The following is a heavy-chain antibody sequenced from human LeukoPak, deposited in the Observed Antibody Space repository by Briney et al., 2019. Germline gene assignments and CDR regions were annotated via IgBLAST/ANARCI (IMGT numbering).Heavy chain of an antibody. J-gene: IGHJ3*02. V-gene: IGHV1-2*06. CDR2: INPNSGGT. CDR1: GYTFTGYY. D-gene: IGHD3-3*01. CDR3: ARDLLHYGITIFGVVTEAFDI. Sequence: ASVKVSCKASGYTFTGYYMHWVRQAPGQGREWMGRINPNSGGTNYAQKFQGRVTMTRDTSISTAYMELSRLRSDDTAVYYCARDLLHYGITIFGVVTEAFDIWGQGTMVTVSS.